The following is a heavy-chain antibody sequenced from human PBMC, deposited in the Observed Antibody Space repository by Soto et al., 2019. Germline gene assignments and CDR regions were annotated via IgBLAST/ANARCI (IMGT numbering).Heavy chain of an antibody. V-gene: IGHV3-30-3*01. D-gene: IGHD3-22*01. CDR1: GFTFSSYA. J-gene: IGHJ6*02. CDR2: ISYDGSNK. CDR3: AREPTMIVVVRTGMDV. Sequence: PGGSLRLSCAASGFTFSSYAMHWVRQAPGKGLEWVAVISYDGSNKYYADSVKGRFTISRDNSKNTLYLQMNSPRAEDTAVYYCAREPTMIVVVRTGMDVWGQGTTVTVSS.